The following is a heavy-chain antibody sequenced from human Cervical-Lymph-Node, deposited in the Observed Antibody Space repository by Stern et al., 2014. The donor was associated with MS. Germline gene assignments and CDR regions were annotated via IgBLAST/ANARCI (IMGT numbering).Heavy chain of an antibody. J-gene: IGHJ3*02. D-gene: IGHD3-3*01. CDR3: ASDSSGYDGFDI. V-gene: IGHV1-46*01. CDR1: GDTVIRYY. Sequence: VQLVESGAGVKKPGSSVKISCEASGDTVIRYYMHWVRQAPGQGLEWLGLINPSGSTTVYAQPFQGRVTLTRDTSPTAVYMELSNLRSGDTAVYYCASDSSGYDGFDIWGQGTLVTVSS. CDR2: INPSGSTT.